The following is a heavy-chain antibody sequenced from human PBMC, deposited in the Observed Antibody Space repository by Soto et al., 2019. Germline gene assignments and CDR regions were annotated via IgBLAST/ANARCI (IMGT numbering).Heavy chain of an antibody. D-gene: IGHD1-26*01. CDR3: ARVRVAVGSDY. CDR1: GGSVSSGSDY. V-gene: IGHV4-61*01. J-gene: IGHJ4*02. CDR2: IYYSGST. Sequence: QVQLQESGPGLVKPSETLSLTCTVSGGSVSSGSDYWIWIRQPPGKGPEWIGYIYYSGSTNYNPSLKSRVTLSVDKAKNQFSLKLSSVTAADTAVYYWARVRVAVGSDYWGQGTLVTVSS.